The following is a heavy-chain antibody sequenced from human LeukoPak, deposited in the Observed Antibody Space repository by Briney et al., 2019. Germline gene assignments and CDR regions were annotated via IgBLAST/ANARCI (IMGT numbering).Heavy chain of an antibody. Sequence: GGSLRLSCAASGFTFSSDWMSWVRQAQGKGLEWVANIKQDGSEKYYVDSVKGRFTISRDNAKNPLYLQMNRLRAEDTAVYYCARVVPGYYFDYWGQGTLVTVSS. CDR3: ARVVPGYYFDY. J-gene: IGHJ4*02. V-gene: IGHV3-7*04. CDR2: IKQDGSEK. CDR1: GFTFSSDW. D-gene: IGHD6-6*01.